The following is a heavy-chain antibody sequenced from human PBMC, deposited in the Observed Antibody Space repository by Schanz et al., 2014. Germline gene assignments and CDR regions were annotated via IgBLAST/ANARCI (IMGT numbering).Heavy chain of an antibody. CDR2: IQHDGSRT. D-gene: IGHD2-2*01. V-gene: IGHV3-11*04. Sequence: QVQLVESGGTLVKPGGSLRLSCVVSGFTFSDYYMSWIRQAPGKGLEWVAFIQHDGSRTYYTASLKGRVTISRDNSQNTLYLQMSSLRLEDTAVYYCAKDRLLGYQLQDAFDIWGQGTLVTVSS. CDR1: GFTFSDYY. CDR3: AKDRLLGYQLQDAFDI. J-gene: IGHJ3*02.